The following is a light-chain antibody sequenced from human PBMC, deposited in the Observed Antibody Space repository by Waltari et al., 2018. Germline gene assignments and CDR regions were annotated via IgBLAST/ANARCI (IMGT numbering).Light chain of an antibody. CDR2: EGS. CDR1: SSDVGSYNL. J-gene: IGLJ2*01. CDR3: CSYAGSSVVV. V-gene: IGLV2-23*01. Sequence: QSALTQPASVAGSPGQSITISCTGTSSDVGSYNLVSWYQQHPGKAPKVMIYEGSKRPSVVSNRFSGSKSGNTASLTISGLQAEDEADYYCCSYAGSSVVVFGGGTKLTVL.